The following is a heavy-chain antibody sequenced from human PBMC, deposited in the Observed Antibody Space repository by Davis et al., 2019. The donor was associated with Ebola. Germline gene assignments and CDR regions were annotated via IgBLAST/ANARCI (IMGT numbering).Heavy chain of an antibody. CDR2: INVGNGTT. CDR3: ARGDRIGYSYDSNSFTY. D-gene: IGHD3-22*01. V-gene: IGHV1-3*01. CDR1: GYTFTSYI. Sequence: ASVKVSCKASGYTFTSYIIHWVRQAPGQRPEWLGWINVGNGTTESVQKFQGRVTITGDTSASTAYMELNSLTSADTAVYFCARGDRIGYSYDSNSFTYWGQGTLVTVSA. J-gene: IGHJ4*01.